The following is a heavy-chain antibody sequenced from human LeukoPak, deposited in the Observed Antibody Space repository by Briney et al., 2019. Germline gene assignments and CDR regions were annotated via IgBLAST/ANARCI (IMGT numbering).Heavy chain of an antibody. V-gene: IGHV5-51*01. CDR2: IYPGDSDT. CDR1: GYSFTSYW. D-gene: IGHD2-15*01. J-gene: IGHJ5*02. Sequence: GESLKISCNGSGYSFTSYWIGWVRQVPGKGLEWMVIIYPGDSDTRSSPSFQGQVTISADKSISTAYLQWSRLKASDTAMYYCARLGYCSGGSCYSRWLKNWFDPWGQGTLVTVSS. CDR3: ARLGYCSGGSCYSRWLKNWFDP.